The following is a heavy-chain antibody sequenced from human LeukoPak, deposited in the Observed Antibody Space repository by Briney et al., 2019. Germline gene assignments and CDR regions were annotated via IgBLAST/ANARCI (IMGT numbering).Heavy chain of an antibody. J-gene: IGHJ4*02. CDR1: GFTFSSYG. Sequence: GGSLRLSCAASGFTFSSYGMHWVRQAPGKGLEWVAVIWYDGSDKYYADSMKGRFTISRDNSKNTLYLQMNSLRAEDTAVYYCARDSVVTPSQADYFDYWGQGTLVTVSS. D-gene: IGHD4-23*01. CDR2: IWYDGSDK. V-gene: IGHV3-33*01. CDR3: ARDSVVTPSQADYFDY.